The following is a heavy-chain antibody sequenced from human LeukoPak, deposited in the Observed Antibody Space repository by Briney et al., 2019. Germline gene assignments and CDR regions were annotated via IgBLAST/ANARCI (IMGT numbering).Heavy chain of an antibody. CDR1: GGSISSYY. CDR3: ARDRGGYSSSGFDP. J-gene: IGHJ5*02. Sequence: LSETLSLTCTVSGGSISSYYWSWIRQPPGKGLEWIGYIYYSGSTNYIPSLKSRVTISVDTSKNQFSLKLSSVTAADTAVYYCARDRGGYSSSGFDPWGQGTLVTVSS. D-gene: IGHD6-6*01. CDR2: IYYSGST. V-gene: IGHV4-59*01.